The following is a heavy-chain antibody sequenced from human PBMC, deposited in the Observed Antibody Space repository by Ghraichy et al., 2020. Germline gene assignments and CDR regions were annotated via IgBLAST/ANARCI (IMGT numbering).Heavy chain of an antibody. CDR3: ARANAGGIDFLVDH. CDR2: ISDDGSDE. CDR1: GFIFSTYA. D-gene: IGHD3/OR15-3a*01. V-gene: IGHV3-30-3*01. J-gene: IGHJ5*02. Sequence: GGSLRLSCAASGFIFSTYAMHWVRQAPGKGLEWVAVISDDGSDEFYADSLKGRFTISRDNSKNTLYVQMNNLRTDDTAVYYCARANAGGIDFLVDHLGHGTLVTVSS.